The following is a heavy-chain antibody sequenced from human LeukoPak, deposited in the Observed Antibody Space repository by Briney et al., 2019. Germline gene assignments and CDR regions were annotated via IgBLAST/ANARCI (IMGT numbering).Heavy chain of an antibody. CDR1: GGSISSGDYY. CDR2: IYYNGST. V-gene: IGHV4-30-4*01. D-gene: IGHD4-17*01. CDR3: ARWKTTVTTSADYFDY. Sequence: SETLSLTCTVSGGSISSGDYYWSWIRQPPGKGLEWIGYIYYNGSTYYNPSLKSRVTISVDTSKNQFSLKLSSVTAADTAVYYCARWKTTVTTSADYFDYWGQGTLVTVSS. J-gene: IGHJ4*02.